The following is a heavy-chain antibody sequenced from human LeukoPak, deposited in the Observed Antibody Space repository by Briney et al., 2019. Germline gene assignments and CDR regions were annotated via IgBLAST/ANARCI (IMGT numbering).Heavy chain of an antibody. Sequence: PSETLSLTCAVYGGSFSGYYWSWIRQPPGKGLEWIGEINHSGSTNYNPSLKSRVTISVDTSKNQFSLKLSSVTAADTAVYYCAREMGDYYMDVWGKGTTVTVSS. D-gene: IGHD1-26*01. CDR2: INHSGST. CDR3: AREMGDYYMDV. J-gene: IGHJ6*03. V-gene: IGHV4-34*01. CDR1: GGSFSGYY.